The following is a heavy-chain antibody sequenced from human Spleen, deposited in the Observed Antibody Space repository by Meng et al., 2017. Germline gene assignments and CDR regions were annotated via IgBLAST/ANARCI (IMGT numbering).Heavy chain of an antibody. CDR1: GFTFSNYA. D-gene: IGHD6-19*01. V-gene: IGHV3-23*01. CDR3: AKDLSRVAGHFDY. Sequence: GESLKISCAASGFTFSNYAMNWVRQAPGKGLEWVSAISGSGDSTYYADYADSVKGRFTISRDDSKNTLYLQMNSLRAEDTALYYCAKDLSRVAGHFDYWGQGTLVTVSS. J-gene: IGHJ4*02. CDR2: ISGSGDST.